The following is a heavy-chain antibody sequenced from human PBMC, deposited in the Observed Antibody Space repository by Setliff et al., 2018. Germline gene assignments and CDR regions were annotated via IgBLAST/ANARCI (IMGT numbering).Heavy chain of an antibody. D-gene: IGHD1-26*01. J-gene: IGHJ4*02. Sequence: NPSETLSLTCTVTGGSINSGPYYWTWIRQSAGKGLEWLGQIYSKGSMNYNPSLKSRVTISADSSKNQFSLQLVSVTASDTAVYYCARGDSSGNNYPVLDYWGQGILVTVSS. V-gene: IGHV4-61*09. CDR1: GGSINSGPYY. CDR3: ARGDSSGNNYPVLDY. CDR2: IYSKGSM.